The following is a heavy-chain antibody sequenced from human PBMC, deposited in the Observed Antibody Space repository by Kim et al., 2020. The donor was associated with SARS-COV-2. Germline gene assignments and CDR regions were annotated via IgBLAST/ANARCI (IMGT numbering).Heavy chain of an antibody. J-gene: IGHJ4*02. V-gene: IGHV3-21*01. Sequence: GGSLRLSCAASGFTFSSYSMNWVRQAPGKGLEWVSSISSSSSYIYYADSVKGRFTISRDSAKNSLYLQMNSLRAEDTAVYYCARDDYDILTGYYIWVDYWGQGTLVTVSS. D-gene: IGHD3-9*01. CDR2: ISSSSSYI. CDR3: ARDDYDILTGYYIWVDY. CDR1: GFTFSSYS.